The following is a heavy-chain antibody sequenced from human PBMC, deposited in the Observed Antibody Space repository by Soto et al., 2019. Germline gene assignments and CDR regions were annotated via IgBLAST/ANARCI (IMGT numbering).Heavy chain of an antibody. D-gene: IGHD6-13*01. J-gene: IGHJ3*02. CDR3: AKEIAAAGTGAYDAFDI. V-gene: IGHV3-9*01. Sequence: TGGSLRLSCAASGFTFDDYAMHWVRQAPGKGLEWVSGISWNSGSIGYADSVKGRFTISRDNAKNSLYLQMNSLRAEDTALYYCAKEIAAAGTGAYDAFDIWGQGTMVTVSS. CDR1: GFTFDDYA. CDR2: ISWNSGSI.